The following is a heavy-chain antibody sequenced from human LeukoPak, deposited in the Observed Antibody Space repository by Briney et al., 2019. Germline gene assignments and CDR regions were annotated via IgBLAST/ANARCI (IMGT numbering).Heavy chain of an antibody. CDR2: IYSGGST. CDR3: ARYGLGAHAFDI. V-gene: IGHV3-66*01. CDR1: GFTVSSNY. Sequence: GGSLRLSCAASGFTVSSNYMNWVRQAPGKGLEWVSVIYSGGSTYYADSVKGRFAISRDNSKNTLYLQMNSLRAEDTAVYYCARYGLGAHAFDIWGQGTMVTVSS. D-gene: IGHD3/OR15-3a*01. J-gene: IGHJ3*02.